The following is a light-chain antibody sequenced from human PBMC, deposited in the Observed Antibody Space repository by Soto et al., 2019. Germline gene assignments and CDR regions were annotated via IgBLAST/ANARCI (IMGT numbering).Light chain of an antibody. CDR3: HQRSSWPIT. J-gene: IGKJ5*01. CDR1: QSVSSSY. CDR2: GAF. Sequence: DIGTAQSPATLSVSPGERATLSCRASQSVSSSYLAWYQQKPGQAPRLLIYGAFNRATGIPARFSGSGSGTDFTLTISSLEPEDFAVYYCHQRSSWPITFGQGTRLEIK. V-gene: IGKV3D-20*02.